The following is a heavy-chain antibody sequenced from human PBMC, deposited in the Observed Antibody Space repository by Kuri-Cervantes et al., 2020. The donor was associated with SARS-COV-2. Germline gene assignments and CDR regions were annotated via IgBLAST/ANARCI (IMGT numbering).Heavy chain of an antibody. Sequence: SETLSLTCTVSGGSISSYYWSWIRQPAGKGLEWIGRIYTSGSTNYNPSLKSRVTMSVDTSKNQFSLKLSSVTAADTAVYYCARVSHGSSSWYGYYYYMDVWGKGTTVTVSS. CDR1: GGSISSYY. CDR3: ARVSHGSSSWYGYYYYMDV. D-gene: IGHD6-13*01. J-gene: IGHJ6*03. V-gene: IGHV4-4*07. CDR2: IYTSGST.